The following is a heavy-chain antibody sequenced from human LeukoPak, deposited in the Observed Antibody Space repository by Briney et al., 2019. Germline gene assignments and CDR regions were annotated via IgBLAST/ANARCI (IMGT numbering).Heavy chain of an antibody. V-gene: IGHV1-8*01. D-gene: IGHD5-24*01. CDR1: GYTFTSYD. CDR3: TRSVRDGTIGY. Sequence: ASVKVSCKASGYTFTSYDINWVRQATGQGLEWMGWMNPNSGKTGYAQKFQGRVTMTRSTSIRTAYMELSSLRSEDTAVYYCTRSVRDGTIGYWGQGTLVTVSS. CDR2: MNPNSGKT. J-gene: IGHJ4*02.